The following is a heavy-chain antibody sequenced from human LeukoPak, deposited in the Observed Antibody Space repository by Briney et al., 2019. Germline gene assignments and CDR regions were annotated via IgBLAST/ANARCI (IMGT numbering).Heavy chain of an antibody. J-gene: IGHJ4*02. V-gene: IGHV3-23*01. CDR1: GFTFTSYA. Sequence: GGSLRLSCAASGFTFTSYAMSWVRQAPGKGLECVSVIRGSGGPTYDADSVKGRFTISRDNSKNTLYLQMNSLRAEDTAVYYCAKLSRDCSTTSCYVDYWGQGTLVTVSS. D-gene: IGHD2-2*01. CDR2: IRGSGGPT. CDR3: AKLSRDCSTTSCYVDY.